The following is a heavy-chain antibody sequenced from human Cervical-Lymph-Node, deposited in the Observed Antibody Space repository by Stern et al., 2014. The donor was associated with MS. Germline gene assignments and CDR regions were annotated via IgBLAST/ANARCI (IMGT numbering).Heavy chain of an antibody. CDR3: ARWFTWNAVDAFDI. D-gene: IGHD1-20*01. V-gene: IGHV4-59*13. CDR2: IYYSGST. Sequence: VQLVESGPGLVKPSETLSLTCTVSGGSISRYYWSWIRQPPGKGLDWIGYIYYSGSTNYNPSHKSRVTISVDTSKNQFSLKLSSVTAADTAVYYCARWFTWNAVDAFDIWGQGTMVTVSS. J-gene: IGHJ3*02. CDR1: GGSISRYY.